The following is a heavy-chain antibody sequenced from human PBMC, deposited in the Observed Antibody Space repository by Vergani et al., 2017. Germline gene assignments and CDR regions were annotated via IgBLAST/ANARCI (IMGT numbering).Heavy chain of an antibody. CDR3: AIDAYCYDSSGYLRAFDI. CDR2: ISAYNGNT. J-gene: IGHJ3*02. CDR1: GYTFTSYG. V-gene: IGHV1-18*01. D-gene: IGHD3-22*01. Sequence: QVQLVQSGAEVKKPGASVKVSCKASGYTFTSYGISWVRQAPGQGLEWMGWISAYNGNTNYAQKLQGRVPMTTDTSTSTAYMELRSLRSDDTAVYYCAIDAYCYDSSGYLRAFDIWGQGTMVTVSS.